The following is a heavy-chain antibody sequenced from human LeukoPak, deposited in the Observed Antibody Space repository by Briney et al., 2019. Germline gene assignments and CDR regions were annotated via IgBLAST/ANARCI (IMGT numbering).Heavy chain of an antibody. J-gene: IGHJ6*03. Sequence: SETLSLTCTVSGGSISSYYWSWIRQPAGKGLEWIGRIYTSGSTNYNPSLQSRVTMSVDTSKNQFSLKLSSVTAADTAVYYCARDTDYYDSSGSPGMDVWGKGTTVTVSS. V-gene: IGHV4-4*07. CDR2: IYTSGST. D-gene: IGHD3-22*01. CDR3: ARDTDYYDSSGSPGMDV. CDR1: GGSISSYY.